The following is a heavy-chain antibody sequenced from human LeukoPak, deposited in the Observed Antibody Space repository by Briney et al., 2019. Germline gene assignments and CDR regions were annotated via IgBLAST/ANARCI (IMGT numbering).Heavy chain of an antibody. CDR2: IYPGDSDT. V-gene: IGHV5-51*01. D-gene: IGHD6-19*01. J-gene: IGHJ4*02. CDR1: GYSFTSYW. Sequence: GESLKISCKGSGYSFTSYWIGWVRQMPGKGLEWMGIIYPGDSDTRYSPSFQGQVTISADKSISTAYLQWSSLKASDTAMYYCARDFPGIAVAGTFDYWGQGTLVTVSS. CDR3: ARDFPGIAVAGTFDY.